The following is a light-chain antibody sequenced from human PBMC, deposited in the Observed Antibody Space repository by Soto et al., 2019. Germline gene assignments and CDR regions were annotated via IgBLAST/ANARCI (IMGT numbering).Light chain of an antibody. J-gene: IGKJ1*01. V-gene: IGKV3-15*01. CDR3: QQYNNWWT. Sequence: EIVMTQSPATLSVSPGERATLSCRASQSVSNNLAWYQKKPGQAPRLLIYGASTRATGIPARFSGSGSGTEFTLTISSLQSEDFVFYYCQQYNNWWTFGQGTRVDIK. CDR2: GAS. CDR1: QSVSNN.